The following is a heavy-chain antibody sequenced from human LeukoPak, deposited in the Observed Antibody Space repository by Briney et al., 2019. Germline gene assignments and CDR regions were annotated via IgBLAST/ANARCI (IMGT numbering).Heavy chain of an antibody. V-gene: IGHV3-30*03. J-gene: IGHJ4*02. D-gene: IGHD3-22*01. CDR3: ARADGSDSSGLN. Sequence: PTGGSLRLSCAASGFTFSSYGMPWIRQAPGKGLEWVAVISYDGSNKYYADSVKGRFTISRDNSKNTLYLQMNSLRAEDTAVYSSARADGSDSSGLNWGQGTLVTVSS. CDR2: ISYDGSNK. CDR1: GFTFSSYG.